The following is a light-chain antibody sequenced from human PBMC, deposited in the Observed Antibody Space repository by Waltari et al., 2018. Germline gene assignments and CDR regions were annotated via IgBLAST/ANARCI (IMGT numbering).Light chain of an antibody. V-gene: IGKV1-5*03. CDR2: GSS. J-gene: IGKJ1*01. CDR1: RSISSW. Sequence: DRQMTQSPSTLSASVGATVTITCRASRSISSWLAWHQQKPGKAPKVLIYGSSTLESGVPSRFSGSGSGTEFTLTISSLQPDDFATYYCQQYNSAWAFGQGTKVEVK. CDR3: QQYNSAWA.